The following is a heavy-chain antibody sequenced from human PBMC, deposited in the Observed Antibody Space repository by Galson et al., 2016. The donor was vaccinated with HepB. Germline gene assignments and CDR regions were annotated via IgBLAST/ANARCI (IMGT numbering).Heavy chain of an antibody. J-gene: IGHJ4*02. V-gene: IGHV3-11*01. CDR2: ISSASATI. CDR3: EHDQKPRGFAY. Sequence: SLRLSCAASGMTFSDPYMSWIRQPPGRGLEWVAYISSASATISYADSVRGRFTISRDNRRSLLFLEMNSLRAEDTALYYCEHDQKPRGFAYWGQGTLVTVAS. CDR1: GMTFSDPY. D-gene: IGHD3-10*01.